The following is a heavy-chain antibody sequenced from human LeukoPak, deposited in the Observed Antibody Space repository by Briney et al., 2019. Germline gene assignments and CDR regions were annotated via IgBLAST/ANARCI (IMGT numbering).Heavy chain of an antibody. J-gene: IGHJ3*02. CDR3: ASVLKPDAFDI. CDR2: IYPGDYDT. Sequence: GEALQISSQGSGSSFTSYWIGWGRPMPGKGLEWMGIIYPGDYDTRYSPSFQGQVTISADKSISTAYLQWSSLKASDTAMYYCASVLKPDAFDIWGQGTMVTVSS. CDR1: GSSFTSYW. V-gene: IGHV5-51*01. D-gene: IGHD3-16*01.